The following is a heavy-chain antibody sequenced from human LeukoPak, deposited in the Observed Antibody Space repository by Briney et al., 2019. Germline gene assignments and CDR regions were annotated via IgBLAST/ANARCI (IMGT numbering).Heavy chain of an antibody. CDR1: GGSLSGYN. CDR2: INHSGRT. CDR3: ARAYYYDSTGYFEDEY. J-gene: IGHJ4*02. D-gene: IGHD3-22*01. V-gene: IGHV4-34*01. Sequence: SETLSLTCAVYGGSLSGYNWFWIRQPPGKGLEWIGKINHSGRTNYNPSLKRRVTISIDKSENRFSVKLTSVTAADSAVYFCARAYYYDSTGYFEDEYWGQGTLVAVSS.